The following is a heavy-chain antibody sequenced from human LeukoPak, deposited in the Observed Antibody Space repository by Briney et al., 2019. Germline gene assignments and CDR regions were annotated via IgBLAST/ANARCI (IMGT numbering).Heavy chain of an antibody. D-gene: IGHD1-26*01. J-gene: IGHJ6*03. CDR2: ISCDGSNK. Sequence: PGGSLRLSCAASGFTFSSYAMHWVRQAPGKGLEWVAVISCDGSNKYYADSVKGRFTISRDNSKNTLYLQMNSLRAEDTAVYYCAREGRGSLYYYYYMDVWGKGTTVTISS. CDR1: GFTFSSYA. V-gene: IGHV3-30*14. CDR3: AREGRGSLYYYYYMDV.